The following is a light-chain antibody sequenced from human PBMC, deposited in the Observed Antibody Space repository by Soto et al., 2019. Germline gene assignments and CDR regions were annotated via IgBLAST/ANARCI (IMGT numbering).Light chain of an antibody. CDR2: EVS. V-gene: IGLV2-8*01. CDR3: SSYAGSNNYV. Sequence: QSVLTQPPSASGSPGQAVTISCTGTSSDVGGYNYVYWYQQHPGKAPKLMIYEVSKRPSGVPDRFSGSKSGNTASLTVSGLQAEDEADYYCSSYAGSNNYVFGTETKLTVL. CDR1: SSDVGGYNY. J-gene: IGLJ1*01.